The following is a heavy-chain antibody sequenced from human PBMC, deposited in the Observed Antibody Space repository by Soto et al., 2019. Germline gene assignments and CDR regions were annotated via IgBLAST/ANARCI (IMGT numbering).Heavy chain of an antibody. J-gene: IGHJ6*02. CDR1: GGSFSGSH. CDR2: INHSGST. CDR3: ARGRQSYSSSWYWYYDGMDV. D-gene: IGHD6-13*01. V-gene: IGHV4-34*01. Sequence: SETLSLTCAVCGGSFSGSHWTCIRQPPGKGLEWIGEINHSGSTNYNPSLKSRVTISVDTSKNQFSLKLSSVTAADTAVYYCARGRQSYSSSWYWYYDGMDVRGQGTTVTVSS.